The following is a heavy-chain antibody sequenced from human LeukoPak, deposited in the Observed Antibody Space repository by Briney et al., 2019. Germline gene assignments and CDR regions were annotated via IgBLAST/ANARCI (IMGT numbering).Heavy chain of an antibody. CDR3: AREGVAAAGYYYMDV. D-gene: IGHD6-13*01. V-gene: IGHV3-53*01. CDR1: GFTFSSYA. J-gene: IGHJ6*03. Sequence: PGGSLRLSCAASGFTFSSYAMSWVRQAPGKGLEWVSVIYSGGSTYYADSVKGRFTISRDNSKNTLYLQMNSLRAEDTAVYYCAREGVAAAGYYYMDVWGKGTTVTVSS. CDR2: IYSGGST.